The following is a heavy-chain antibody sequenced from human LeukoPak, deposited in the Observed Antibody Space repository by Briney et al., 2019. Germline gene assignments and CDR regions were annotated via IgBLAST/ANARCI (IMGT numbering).Heavy chain of an antibody. V-gene: IGHV4-59*08. Sequence: PSETLSLTCTVSGGSISSYYWSWIRQPPGKGLEWIGYIYYSGSTNYNPSLKSRVTISVDTSKNQFSLKLSSVTAADTAVYYCARQIRDYFDYWGQGTLVTVSS. CDR1: GGSISSYY. J-gene: IGHJ4*02. CDR2: IYYSGST. CDR3: ARQIRDYFDY.